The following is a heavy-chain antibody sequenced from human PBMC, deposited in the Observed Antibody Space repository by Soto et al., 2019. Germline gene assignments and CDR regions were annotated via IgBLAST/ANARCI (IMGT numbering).Heavy chain of an antibody. D-gene: IGHD5-12*01. CDR2: ISAYNGNT. CDR1: GYTFTSYG. CDR3: ARDGASLSRAIVATISPSGSGQMEFDP. V-gene: IGHV1-18*01. Sequence: VASVKVSCKASGYTFTSYGISWVRQAPGQGLEWMGWISAYNGNTNYAQKLQGRVTMTTDTSTSTAYMELRSLRSDDTAVYYCARDGASLSRAIVATISPSGSGQMEFDPWGQGTLVTVSS. J-gene: IGHJ5*02.